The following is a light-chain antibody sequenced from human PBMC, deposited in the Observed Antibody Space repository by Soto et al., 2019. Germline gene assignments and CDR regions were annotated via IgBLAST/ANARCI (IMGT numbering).Light chain of an antibody. V-gene: IGLV1-44*01. CDR3: GGWDDSLSGPV. CDR2: SNN. CDR1: NSNIGSNT. J-gene: IGLJ2*01. Sequence: QSVLTQPPSASGTPGQRVTISCSGSNSNIGSNTVNWYQQLPGTAPKLLIYSNNQRPSGVPGRFSDSKSGTSASLAISGLQSEDEADYYCGGWDDSLSGPVFGGGTKVTVL.